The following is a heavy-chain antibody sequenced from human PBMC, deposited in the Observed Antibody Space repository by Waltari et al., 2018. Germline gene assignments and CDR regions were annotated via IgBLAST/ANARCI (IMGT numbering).Heavy chain of an antibody. J-gene: IGHJ4*02. CDR3: ARIQWAAGTYVDY. CDR2: IYHSGST. CDR1: GYSISSGYY. V-gene: IGHV4-38-2*01. D-gene: IGHD6-13*01. Sequence: QVQLQESGPGLVKLSETLSLTCAVSGYSISSGYYWGWIRQPPGKGLEWIGSIYHSGSTYYNPSLKSRVTISVDTSKNQFSLKLSSVTAADTAVYYCARIQWAAGTYVDYWGQGTLVTVSS.